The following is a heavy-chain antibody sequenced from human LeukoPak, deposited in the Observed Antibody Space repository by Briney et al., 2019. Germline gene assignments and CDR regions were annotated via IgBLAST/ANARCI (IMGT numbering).Heavy chain of an antibody. D-gene: IGHD5-12*01. Sequence: SETLSLTCTVSGGSISSYYWSWIRRPPGKGLEWVGYIYYSGSSNYNPSLKSRVTISVDTSKNQFSLNLSSVTAADTAVYYCAGGATRFRFDPWGQGTLVTVSS. V-gene: IGHV4-59*01. CDR1: GGSISSYY. J-gene: IGHJ5*02. CDR2: IYYSGSS. CDR3: AGGATRFRFDP.